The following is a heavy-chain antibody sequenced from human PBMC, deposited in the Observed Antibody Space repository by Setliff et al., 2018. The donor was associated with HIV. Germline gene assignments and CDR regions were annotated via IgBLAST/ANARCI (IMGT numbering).Heavy chain of an antibody. V-gene: IGHV4-39*01. D-gene: IGHD2-15*01. Sequence: SETLSLTCTVSGGSISGYYWGWIRQPPGKGLEWVGSIYYNGKIFYNPSLRSRVTIFVDSSKSELSLRLKSVTAADTAVYYCARRGESTGSWFSSWYSYDMDVWGQGTTVTVSS. CDR3: ARRGESTGSWFSSWYSYDMDV. J-gene: IGHJ6*02. CDR1: GGSISGYY. CDR2: IYYNGKI.